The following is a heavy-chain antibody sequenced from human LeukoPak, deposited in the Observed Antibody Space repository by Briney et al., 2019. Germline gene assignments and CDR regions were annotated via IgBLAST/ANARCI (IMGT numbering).Heavy chain of an antibody. D-gene: IGHD3-10*01. Sequence: QPGGSLRLSCAASGFTFSSYAMSWVRQAPGKGLEWVSAISGSGGSTYYADSVKGRFTIPRDSSKNTLYLQMNSLRAEDTAVYYCAKDRTEYYYGSGEEGYFDYWGQGTLVTVSS. CDR3: AKDRTEYYYGSGEEGYFDY. CDR1: GFTFSSYA. V-gene: IGHV3-23*01. CDR2: ISGSGGST. J-gene: IGHJ4*02.